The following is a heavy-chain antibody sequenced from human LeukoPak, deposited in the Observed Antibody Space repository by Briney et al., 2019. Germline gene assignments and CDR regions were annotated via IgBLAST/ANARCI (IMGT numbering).Heavy chain of an antibody. J-gene: IGHJ6*02. D-gene: IGHD3-10*01. Sequence: GGSLRLSCAASGFTFSSYAMHWVRQAPGKGLEWVAVISYDGSNKYYADSVKGRFTISRDSSKNTLYLQMNSLRAEDTAVYYCARAVRGARGYYYGMDVWGQGTTVTVSS. CDR3: ARAVRGARGYYYGMDV. CDR2: ISYDGSNK. CDR1: GFTFSSYA. V-gene: IGHV3-30-3*01.